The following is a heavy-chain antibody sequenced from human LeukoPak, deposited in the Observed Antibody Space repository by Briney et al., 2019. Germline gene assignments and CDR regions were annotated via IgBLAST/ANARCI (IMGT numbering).Heavy chain of an antibody. D-gene: IGHD1-26*01. CDR2: IYSGGST. V-gene: IGHV3-66*04. CDR3: ARQYSGTLGLDY. J-gene: IGHJ4*02. Sequence: PGGSLRLSCAVSGFTKNTNYMTWVRQAPGKGLEWVSLIYSGGSTYYADFVKGRFTISRDNYKNTLYLQMNSLRAEDTAVYYCARQYSGTLGLDYWGQGTLASVSS. CDR1: GFTKNTNY.